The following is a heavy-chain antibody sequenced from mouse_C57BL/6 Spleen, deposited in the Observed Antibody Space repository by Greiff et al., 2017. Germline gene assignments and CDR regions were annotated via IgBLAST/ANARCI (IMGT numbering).Heavy chain of an antibody. CDR2: INPNNGGT. Sequence: EVQLQESGPELVKPGASVKMSCKASGYTFTDYNMHWVKQSHGKSLEWIGYINPNNGGTSYNQKFKGKATLTVNKSSSTAYMELRSLTSEDSAVYYCASPGYALDYWGQGTTLTVSS. V-gene: IGHV1-22*01. D-gene: IGHD2-2*01. J-gene: IGHJ2*01. CDR3: ASPGYALDY. CDR1: GYTFTDYN.